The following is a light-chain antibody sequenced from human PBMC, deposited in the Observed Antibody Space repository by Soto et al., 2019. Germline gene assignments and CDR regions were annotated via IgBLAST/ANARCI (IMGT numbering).Light chain of an antibody. CDR3: RQYNNWPLT. CDR1: QSVSSN. Sequence: EIVMTQSPATLSVSPVERATLSFRASQSVSSNLAWYQQKPGQAPRLLIYGASTRATGIPARFSGSGSGTEFTLTISSLQSEDFAVYYCRQYNNWPLTFGGGTKVDI. J-gene: IGKJ4*01. CDR2: GAS. V-gene: IGKV3-15*01.